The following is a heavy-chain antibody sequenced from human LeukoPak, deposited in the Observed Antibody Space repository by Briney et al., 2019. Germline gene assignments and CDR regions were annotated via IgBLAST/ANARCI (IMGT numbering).Heavy chain of an antibody. Sequence: PGGSLRLPCAASGFTFSSYAMSWVRQAPGKGLVWVSRISPTGSTTSYADSVKGRFTVSRDNAKNTLYLQVNNLRAEDTAVYYCARGPSSNWSGLDFWGQGTLLTVSS. CDR1: GFTFSSYA. CDR3: ARGPSSNWSGLDF. V-gene: IGHV3-74*01. CDR2: ISPTGSTT. D-gene: IGHD6-13*01. J-gene: IGHJ4*02.